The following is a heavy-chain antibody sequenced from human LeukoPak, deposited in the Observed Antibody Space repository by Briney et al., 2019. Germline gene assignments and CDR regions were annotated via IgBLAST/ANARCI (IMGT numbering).Heavy chain of an antibody. Sequence: ASVTVSCKASGYTFTSYAMNWVRQAPGQGLEWMGWINTNTGNPTYAQGFTGRFVFSLDTSVSTAYLQISSLKAEDTAVYYCASIAAAGTLRKWGQGTLVTVSS. V-gene: IGHV7-4-1*02. CDR1: GYTFTSYA. D-gene: IGHD6-13*01. CDR3: ASIAAAGTLRK. CDR2: INTNTGNP. J-gene: IGHJ4*02.